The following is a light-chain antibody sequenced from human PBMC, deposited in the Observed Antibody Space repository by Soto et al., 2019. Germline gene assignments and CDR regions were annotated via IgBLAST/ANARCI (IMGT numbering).Light chain of an antibody. CDR2: DVS. V-gene: IGLV2-18*02. Sequence: QSALTQPPSVSGSPGQSVTISCTGTSSDVGSYNRVSWYQQPPGTAPKVMIYDVSNRPSGVHDRFSGSKSGNTASLTISGLQAEDESDYYCSSYTSSSTYVFGTGTKLTVL. CDR3: SSYTSSSTYV. J-gene: IGLJ1*01. CDR1: SSDVGSYNR.